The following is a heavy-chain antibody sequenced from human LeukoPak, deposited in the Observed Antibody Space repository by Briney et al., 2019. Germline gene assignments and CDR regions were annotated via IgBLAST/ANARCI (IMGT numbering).Heavy chain of an antibody. CDR2: IYHSGST. Sequence: SETLSLTCTVSGYSISSGYYWGWIRQPPGKGLEWIGSIYHSGSTYYNPSLKSRVTISVDTSKNQFSLKLSSVTAADTAVYYCARAGAYCGGDCFGGLDYWGQGTLVTVSS. CDR3: ARAGAYCGGDCFGGLDY. J-gene: IGHJ4*02. D-gene: IGHD2-21*02. CDR1: GYSISSGYY. V-gene: IGHV4-38-2*02.